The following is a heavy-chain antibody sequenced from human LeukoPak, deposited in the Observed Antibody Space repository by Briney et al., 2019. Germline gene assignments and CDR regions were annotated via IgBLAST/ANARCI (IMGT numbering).Heavy chain of an antibody. V-gene: IGHV1-18*01. D-gene: IGHD1-26*01. J-gene: IGHJ4*02. CDR2: ISGYNGIT. CDR3: AREWELLVFDY. Sequence: ASVKLSCKASGYAFTSYGISWVRQAPGQGLEWMGCISGYNGITNYAQTLQGRVTMTTDTPTSTAYMELRSLRSDDTAVYYCAREWELLVFDYWGGGSLVSVSS. CDR1: GYAFTSYG.